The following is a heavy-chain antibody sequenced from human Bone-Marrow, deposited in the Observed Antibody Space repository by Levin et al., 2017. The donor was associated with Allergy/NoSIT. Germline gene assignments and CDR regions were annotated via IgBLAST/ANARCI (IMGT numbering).Heavy chain of an antibody. D-gene: IGHD6-6*01. V-gene: IGHV3-15*01. Sequence: GGSLRLSCTGSGFSFSHAYMSWVRQAPGKGLEWVGCIKSKINGGARDYAAPVKGRFTISRDDTKDVVFLQMDSLNIEDTAIYSCTSVLRSSTPFDCWGQGALVTVS. CDR3: TSVLRSSTPFDC. J-gene: IGHJ4*02. CDR2: IKSKINGGAR. CDR1: GFSFSHAY.